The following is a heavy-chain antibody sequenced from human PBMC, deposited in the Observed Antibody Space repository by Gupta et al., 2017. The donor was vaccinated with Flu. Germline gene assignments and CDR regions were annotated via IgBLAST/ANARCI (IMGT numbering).Heavy chain of an antibody. CDR3: ARDQREYCSGGDCYPQIFDF. J-gene: IGHJ5*01. Sequence: QVQLVESGGGVVQPGRSLRLSCAASGFIFSAYGIHWVRRAPGKGLEWVAVISYDGSYKYYGDSVKGRFTISRDNSKNTLYLQMNSLRPDDTAVYYCARDQREYCSGGDCYPQIFDFWGQGSLVTVSP. CDR2: ISYDGSYK. CDR1: GFIFSAYG. D-gene: IGHD2-15*01. V-gene: IGHV3-30*03.